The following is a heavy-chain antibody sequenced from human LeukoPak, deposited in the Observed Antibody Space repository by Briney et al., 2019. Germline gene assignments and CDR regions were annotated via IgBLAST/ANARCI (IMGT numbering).Heavy chain of an antibody. CDR1: GLTFDDYG. CDR3: ATDKGYGMDV. J-gene: IGHJ6*02. CDR2: IKSDGSGT. V-gene: IGHV3-74*01. Sequence: GGSLRLSCVASGLTFDDYGMSWVRQAPGKGLVWVSRIKSDGSGTNYADSVKGRFTISRDNAKNMLYLQMNSLRAEDTAVYYCATDKGYGMDVWGQGTTVTVSS.